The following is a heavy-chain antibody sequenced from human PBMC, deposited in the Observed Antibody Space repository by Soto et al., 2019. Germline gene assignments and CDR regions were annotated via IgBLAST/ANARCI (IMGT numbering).Heavy chain of an antibody. D-gene: IGHD6-6*01. CDR3: ASHSSSSGFYWFDP. Sequence: SATLSLTCIVSGGSVSSGSYYWSWIRQPPGKGLEWIVYIYYSGSTNYNPSLKSRVTISVDTSKNQFSLKLSSVTAADTAVYYCASHSSSSGFYWFDPWGQGTLVTVSS. CDR1: GGSVSSGSYY. CDR2: IYYSGST. V-gene: IGHV4-61*01. J-gene: IGHJ5*02.